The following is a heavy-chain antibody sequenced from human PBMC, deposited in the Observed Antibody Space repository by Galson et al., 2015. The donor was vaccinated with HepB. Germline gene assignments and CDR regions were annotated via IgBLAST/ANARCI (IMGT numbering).Heavy chain of an antibody. J-gene: IGHJ5*02. Sequence: SLRLSCAASGFTFSSYSMNWVRQAPGKGLEWVSSISSSSSYIYYADSVKGRFTISRDNAKNSLYLQMNSLRAEDTAVYYCARVGYSGHNWFDPWGQGTLVTVSS. V-gene: IGHV3-21*01. CDR3: ARVGYSGHNWFDP. CDR2: ISSSSSYI. CDR1: GFTFSSYS. D-gene: IGHD5-12*01.